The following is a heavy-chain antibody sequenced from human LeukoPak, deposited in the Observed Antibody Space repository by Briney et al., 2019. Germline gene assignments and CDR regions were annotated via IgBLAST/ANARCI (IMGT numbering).Heavy chain of an antibody. CDR1: GYTFTGYY. D-gene: IGHD2-21*02. Sequence: ASVKVSCKASGYTFTGYYMHWVRQAPGQGLEWMGWIKPNSGGTNYAQKFQGWVTMTRDTSISTAYMELSRLRSDDTAVYYCARASTEYYYGMDVWGQGTTVTVSS. CDR2: IKPNSGGT. J-gene: IGHJ6*02. V-gene: IGHV1-2*04. CDR3: ARASTEYYYGMDV.